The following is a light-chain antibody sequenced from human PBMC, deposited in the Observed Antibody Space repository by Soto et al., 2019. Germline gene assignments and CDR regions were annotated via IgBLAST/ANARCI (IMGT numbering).Light chain of an antibody. V-gene: IGKV3-15*01. Sequence: EIVMTQSPATLSVSPGERATLSCRASQSVSSNLAWYQQKPGQAPRLLIYGASTRATGIPAKFSGSGSGTEFILTISSLQSEDFAVYYCQQYNNWPEWTFGPGTKVEIK. CDR2: GAS. CDR3: QQYNNWPEWT. CDR1: QSVSSN. J-gene: IGKJ1*01.